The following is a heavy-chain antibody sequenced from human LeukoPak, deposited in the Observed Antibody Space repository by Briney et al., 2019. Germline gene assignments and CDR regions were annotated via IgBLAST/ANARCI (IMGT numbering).Heavy chain of an antibody. V-gene: IGHV6-1*01. CDR2: TFYRSKWYN. J-gene: IGHJ5*02. CDR3: ARGVSSSWARFDP. D-gene: IGHD6-13*01. CDR1: GDSVSSNSAA. Sequence: SQTLSLTCAISGDSVSSNSAAWNWIRQSPSRGLEWLGRTFYRSKWYNDYAVSMQSRITINPDTSKNQFSLQLKSVTPEDTAVYYCARGVSSSWARFDPWGQGTLVTVSS.